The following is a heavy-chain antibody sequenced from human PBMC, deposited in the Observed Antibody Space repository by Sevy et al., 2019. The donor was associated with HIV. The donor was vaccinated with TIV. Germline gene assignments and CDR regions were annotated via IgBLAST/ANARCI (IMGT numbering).Heavy chain of an antibody. CDR2: IRSKGNGRTT. CDR1: GFTFSDAW. D-gene: IGHD3-10*01. Sequence: GGSLRLSCATSGFTFSDAWLSWVRQAPGKGLEWVGRIRSKGNGRTTEYAAPVKGRFTIAREDSKSMMFVQMNSLKTEDSAVYYCTSGGADWGHGTLVTVSS. CDR3: TSGGAD. J-gene: IGHJ1*01. V-gene: IGHV3-15*01.